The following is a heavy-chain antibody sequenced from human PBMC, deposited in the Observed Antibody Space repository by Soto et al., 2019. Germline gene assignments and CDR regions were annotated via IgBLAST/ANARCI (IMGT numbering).Heavy chain of an antibody. D-gene: IGHD4-17*01. V-gene: IGHV4-59*01. Sequence: LSLTCTVSGGSISSYYWSWIRQPPGKGLEWIGYIYYSGSTNYNPSLKSRVTISVDTSKNQFSLKLSSVTAADTAVYYCARAYGDYVFDYWGQGTLVTVSS. CDR1: GGSISSYY. CDR3: ARAYGDYVFDY. J-gene: IGHJ4*02. CDR2: IYYSGST.